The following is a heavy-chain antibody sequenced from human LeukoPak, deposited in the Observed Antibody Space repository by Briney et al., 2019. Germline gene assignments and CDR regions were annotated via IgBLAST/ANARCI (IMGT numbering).Heavy chain of an antibody. CDR2: ISSSSSYI. Sequence: PGGSLRLSCAASGFTFSSYNMNWVRQAPGKGLEWVSFISSSSSYIYYADSVKGRFTISRDNPKNSLYLQVNSLRVEDTAVYYCARDRVLHDAFDIWGQGTMVTVSS. J-gene: IGHJ3*02. D-gene: IGHD3-10*01. CDR3: ARDRVLHDAFDI. V-gene: IGHV3-21*01. CDR1: GFTFSSYN.